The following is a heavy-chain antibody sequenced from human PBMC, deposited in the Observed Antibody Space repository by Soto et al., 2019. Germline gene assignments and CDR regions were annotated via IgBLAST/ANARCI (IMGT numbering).Heavy chain of an antibody. V-gene: IGHV3-33*01. CDR3: ARDRVPLGLYYGMDV. D-gene: IGHD3-10*01. CDR1: GSTFTTYG. Sequence: PGGPLRLSCAASGSTFTTYGMHWVRQGPGKGLEWVAVIWYDGSNKYYADSVKGRFTISRDNSKNTLYLHMNSLRAEDTAVYYCARDRVPLGLYYGMDVWGQGTTVTVSS. J-gene: IGHJ6*02. CDR2: IWYDGSNK.